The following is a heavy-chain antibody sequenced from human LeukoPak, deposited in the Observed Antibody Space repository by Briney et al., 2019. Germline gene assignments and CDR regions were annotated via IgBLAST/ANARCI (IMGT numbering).Heavy chain of an antibody. V-gene: IGHV4-59*01. CDR2: ISYSGST. Sequence: RPSETLSLTCTVSGGSISSYYWSWIRQPPGKGLEWIGCISYSGSTNYNPSLKSRVTISLDTSKNQFSLRLSSVTAADTAVYYCAREKDGYYYFDYWGQGTLVTVSP. CDR1: GGSISSYY. D-gene: IGHD5-24*01. J-gene: IGHJ4*02. CDR3: AREKDGYYYFDY.